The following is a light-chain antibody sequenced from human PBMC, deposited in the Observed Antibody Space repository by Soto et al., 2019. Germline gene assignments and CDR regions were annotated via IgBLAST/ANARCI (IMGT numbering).Light chain of an antibody. CDR3: QQYNSAPRT. V-gene: IGKV1-27*01. J-gene: IGKJ1*01. Sequence: DIQMTQSPSSLSASVGDRVTITCRASQGIGNYLAWYQQKPGKVPKLLIYAASSLQSGVPSRFSGSGSGTDFTLTISSLQPEDVATYYCQQYNSAPRTFGQGTKVEIK. CDR1: QGIGNY. CDR2: AAS.